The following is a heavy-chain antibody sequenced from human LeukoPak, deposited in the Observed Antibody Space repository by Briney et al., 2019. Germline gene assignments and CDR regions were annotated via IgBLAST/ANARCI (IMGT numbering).Heavy chain of an antibody. CDR2: IDWDDK. V-gene: IGHV2-70*11. D-gene: IGHD3-22*01. J-gene: IGHJ4*02. CDR3: ARMTPSSGSI. Sequence: SGPALVKPTQTLTLTCTFSGFSLSTSGMCVSWIRHPPGKALEWLARIDWDDKYYSTSLKTRLTISKDTSKNQVVLTMTNMVPVDTATYYCARMTPSSGSIWGQGTLVTVSS. CDR1: GFSLSTSGMC.